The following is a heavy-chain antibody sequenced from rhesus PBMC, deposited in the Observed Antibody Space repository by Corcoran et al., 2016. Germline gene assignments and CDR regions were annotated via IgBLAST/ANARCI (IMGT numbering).Heavy chain of an antibody. CDR1: GGSISSNY. CDR2: ISGSWGYT. Sequence: QLQLQASGPGLVKPSETLSLTCAVSGGSISSNYWTWISPPPGRGLDWVGRISGSWGYTDYSPSLKSRVTSSTDTSKTQFSLKMSSGTAADTAVHDCARSLYTRGVDYWGQGVLVTVSS. CDR3: ARSLYTRGVDY. D-gene: IGHD2-33*01. V-gene: IGHV4-173*01. J-gene: IGHJ4*01.